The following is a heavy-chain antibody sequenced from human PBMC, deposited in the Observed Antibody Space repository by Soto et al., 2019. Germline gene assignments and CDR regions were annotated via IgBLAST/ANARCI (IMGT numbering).Heavy chain of an antibody. CDR1: GGSISSSRYY. Sequence: QLLESGPGLVKPSETLSLTCTVSGGSISSSRYYWGWIRQPPGKGLEWIGSIYYSGSTYYNPSLKSRVTISVDTSKNQFSLKLSSVTAADTAVYYCARRGSSIRGWFDPWGQGTLVTVSS. V-gene: IGHV4-39*01. CDR2: IYYSGST. D-gene: IGHD6-13*01. J-gene: IGHJ5*02. CDR3: ARRGSSIRGWFDP.